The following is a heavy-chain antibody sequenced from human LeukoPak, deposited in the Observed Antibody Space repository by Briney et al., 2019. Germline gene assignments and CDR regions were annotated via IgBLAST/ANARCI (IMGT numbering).Heavy chain of an antibody. Sequence: SETLSLTCAVSGYSISSGYYWGWIRQPPGKGLEWIGSIYHSGSTYYNPSLKSRVTISVDTSKNQFSLKLSSVTAADTAVYYCARHLDSSGWSKSFDYWGQGTLVTVSS. V-gene: IGHV4-38-2*01. CDR3: ARHLDSSGWSKSFDY. CDR1: GYSISSGYY. CDR2: IYHSGST. J-gene: IGHJ4*02. D-gene: IGHD6-19*01.